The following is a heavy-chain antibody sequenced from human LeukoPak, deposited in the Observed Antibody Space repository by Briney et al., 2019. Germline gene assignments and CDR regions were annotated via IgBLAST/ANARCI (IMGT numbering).Heavy chain of an antibody. CDR2: ISGSGGST. CDR3: AKDKHNWGSDY. CDR1: GFIFSSYA. V-gene: IGHV3-23*01. J-gene: IGHJ4*02. Sequence: GGSLRLSCAASGFIFSSYALTWVRQAPGKGLEWVSTISGSGGSTYYADSVKGRFTISRDNSKNMLFLQINSLRVEDTAVYYCAKDKHNWGSDYWGQGTLVTVSS. D-gene: IGHD7-27*01.